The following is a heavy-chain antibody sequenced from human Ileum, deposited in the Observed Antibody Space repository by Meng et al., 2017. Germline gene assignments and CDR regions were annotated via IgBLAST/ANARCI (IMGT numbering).Heavy chain of an antibody. Sequence: QVALQEWGPGLVRPSETLSLICAGSGGSVSSSGYQWGWIRQPPGKGLEWIGYASTNYNPSLKSRVTISVDTSKNQFSLKLTSVTAADTAVYYCARDHWGSLDYWGQGVLVTVSS. D-gene: IGHD7-27*01. CDR1: GGSVSSSGYQ. J-gene: IGHJ4*02. CDR2: AST. CDR3: ARDHWGSLDY. V-gene: IGHV4-61*08.